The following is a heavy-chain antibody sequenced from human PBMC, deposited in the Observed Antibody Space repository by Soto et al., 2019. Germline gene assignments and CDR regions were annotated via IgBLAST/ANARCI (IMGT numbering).Heavy chain of an antibody. CDR1: GFTFSRDG. D-gene: IGHD4-17*01. J-gene: IGHJ4*02. Sequence: PGGSLRLSCAASGFTFSRDGMSWVRQAPGKGLEWVSLITDNGGSTYYADSVKGRFTISRDNTKNTLFLQMNSLRAEDTAVYHCAKERATTTAFDYWGQGVLVTVSS. V-gene: IGHV3-23*01. CDR2: ITDNGGST. CDR3: AKERATTTAFDY.